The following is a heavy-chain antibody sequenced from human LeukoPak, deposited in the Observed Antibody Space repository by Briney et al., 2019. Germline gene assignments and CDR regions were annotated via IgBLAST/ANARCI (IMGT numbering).Heavy chain of an antibody. CDR2: IKPDGSEI. Sequence: PGGSLRLSCAASGFTFSSYWMSWVRQAPEKGLEWVAKIKPDGSEIYHVDSVQGRFTISRDNAKNSLYLQMNSLRAEDTAVYYCARDLDGYDFGGNDYWGQGTLVTVSS. J-gene: IGHJ4*02. V-gene: IGHV3-7*01. CDR1: GFTFSSYW. D-gene: IGHD5-12*01. CDR3: ARDLDGYDFGGNDY.